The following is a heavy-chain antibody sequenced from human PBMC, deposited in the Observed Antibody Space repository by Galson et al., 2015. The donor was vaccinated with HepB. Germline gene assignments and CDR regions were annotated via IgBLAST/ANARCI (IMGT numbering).Heavy chain of an antibody. Sequence: SLRLSCAASGFAFSSYSMNWVRQAPGKGLEWVSYISSSSSTIYYADSVEGRFTISRDNAKNSLYLQMNSLRAEDTAVYYCARDQEGATDLVYYYYGMDVWGQGTTVTVSS. D-gene: IGHD1-26*01. CDR2: ISSSSSTI. J-gene: IGHJ6*02. CDR3: ARDQEGATDLVYYYYGMDV. V-gene: IGHV3-48*04. CDR1: GFAFSSYS.